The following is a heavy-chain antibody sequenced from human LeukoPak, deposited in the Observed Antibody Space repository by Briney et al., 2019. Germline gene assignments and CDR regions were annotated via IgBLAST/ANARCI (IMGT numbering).Heavy chain of an antibody. D-gene: IGHD3-22*01. CDR2: IIPILGIA. CDR1: GGTFSSYA. CDR3: AIHYYYYDSSGYYPNY. V-gene: IGHV1-69*04. Sequence: SVKVSCKASGGTFSSYAISWVRQAPGQGLEWMGRIIPILGIANYAQKFQGRVTITADESTSTAYMELSSLRSEDTAVYYCAIHYYYYDSSGYYPNYWGQGTLVTVSS. J-gene: IGHJ4*02.